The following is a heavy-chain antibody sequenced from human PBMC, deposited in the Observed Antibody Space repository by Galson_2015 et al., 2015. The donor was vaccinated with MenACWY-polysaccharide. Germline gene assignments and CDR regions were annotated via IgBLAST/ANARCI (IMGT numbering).Heavy chain of an antibody. CDR2: INPNTGDT. CDR3: ARGLVAAGTAGFDF. Sequence: SVKVSCKASGYIFIVYYIHWMRQAPGQGLEWMGRINPNTGDTSYAQKFRGSATMTRDTSISTAYMELTRLRSDDTAIYFCARGLVAAGTAGFDFWGQGSLVSVSS. J-gene: IGHJ4*02. V-gene: IGHV1-2*04. CDR1: GYIFIVYY. D-gene: IGHD6-13*01.